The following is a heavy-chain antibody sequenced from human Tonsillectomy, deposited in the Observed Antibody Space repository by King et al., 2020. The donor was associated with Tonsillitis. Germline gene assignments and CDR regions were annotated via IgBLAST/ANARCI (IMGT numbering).Heavy chain of an antibody. Sequence: VQLQASGPGLVKPSETLSLTCTVSGGSVSSGSYYWSWIRQPPGKGLEWIGYIYYSGSTNYNPSLKSRVTISVDTSKNQFSLKLSSVTAADTAVYYCARDLLGRGTMVRVENWYFDLWGRGTLVTVSS. CDR1: GGSVSSGSYY. CDR2: IYYSGST. CDR3: ARDLLGRGTMVRVENWYFDL. D-gene: IGHD3-10*01. J-gene: IGHJ2*01. V-gene: IGHV4-61*01.